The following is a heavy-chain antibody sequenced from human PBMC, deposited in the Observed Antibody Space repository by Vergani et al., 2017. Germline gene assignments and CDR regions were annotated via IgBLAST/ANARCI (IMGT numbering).Heavy chain of an antibody. Sequence: QVQLQESGPGLVKPSQTLSLTCTVSGGSISSGSYYWSWIRQPAGKGLEWIGRIYTSGSTNYNPSLKSRVTISVDTSKNQFSLKLSSVTAADTAVYYCARDVSPYCSCVSCYEGNWFDPWGQGTLVTVSS. J-gene: IGHJ5*02. D-gene: IGHD2-15*01. CDR2: IYTSGST. V-gene: IGHV4-61*02. CDR3: ARDVSPYCSCVSCYEGNWFDP. CDR1: GGSISSGSYY.